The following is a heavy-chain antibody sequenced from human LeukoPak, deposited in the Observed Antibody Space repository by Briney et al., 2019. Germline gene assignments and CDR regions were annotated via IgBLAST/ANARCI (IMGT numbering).Heavy chain of an antibody. Sequence: GGSLRLSCAASGFSFSNHVMSWVRQAPGKGLEYVSSISSDGGSTSYAISVKGRFTISRDNSKNTLYLQMGSLRTDDMAVYYCARGGGSSWFTSYYYGLDVWGRGTTVTVSS. D-gene: IGHD6-13*01. CDR1: GFSFSNHV. CDR3: ARGGGSSWFTSYYYGLDV. V-gene: IGHV3-64*01. J-gene: IGHJ6*02. CDR2: ISSDGGST.